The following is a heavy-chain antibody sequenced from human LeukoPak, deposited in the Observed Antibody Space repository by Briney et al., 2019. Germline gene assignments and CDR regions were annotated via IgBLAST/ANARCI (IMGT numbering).Heavy chain of an antibody. V-gene: IGHV4-59*01. CDR3: ASVLGSSSWYEDY. Sequence: SETLSLTCTVSGGSISSYYWSWIRQPPGKGLEWIGYIYYSGSTNYNPSLKSRVTISVDTSKNQFSLKLSSVTAADTAVYYCASVLGSSSWYEDYWGQGTLVTVSS. CDR1: GGSISSYY. CDR2: IYYSGST. D-gene: IGHD6-13*01. J-gene: IGHJ4*02.